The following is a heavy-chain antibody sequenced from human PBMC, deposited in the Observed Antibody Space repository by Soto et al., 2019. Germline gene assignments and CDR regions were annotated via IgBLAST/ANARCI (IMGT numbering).Heavy chain of an antibody. CDR3: ARFTRHWLDAFDI. V-gene: IGHV4-61*01. CDR1: GGSVSSGSYY. D-gene: IGHD1-1*01. J-gene: IGHJ3*02. CDR2: IYYSGST. Sequence: SETLSLTCTVSGGSVSSGSYYWSWIRQPPGKGLEWIGYIYYSGSTNYNPSLKSRVTISVDTSKNQFSLKLSSVTVADTAVYYCARFTRHWLDAFDIWGQGTMVTVSS.